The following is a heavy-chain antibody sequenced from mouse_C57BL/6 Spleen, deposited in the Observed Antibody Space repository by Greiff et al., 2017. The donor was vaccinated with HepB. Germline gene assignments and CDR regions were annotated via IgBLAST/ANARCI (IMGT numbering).Heavy chain of an antibody. Sequence: EVQLQQSGPELVKPGASVKIPCKASGYTFTDYNMDWVKQSHGKSLEWIGDINPNNGGTIYNQKSKGKATLTVVTSSSTAYMELRSLTSEDTAVYYCARSGLDGYYFDYWGQGTTLTVSS. CDR2: INPNNGGT. V-gene: IGHV1-18*01. D-gene: IGHD2-3*01. CDR3: ARSGLDGYYFDY. J-gene: IGHJ2*01. CDR1: GYTFTDYN.